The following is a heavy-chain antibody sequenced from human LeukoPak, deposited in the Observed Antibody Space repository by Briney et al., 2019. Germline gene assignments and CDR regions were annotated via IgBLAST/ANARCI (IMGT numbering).Heavy chain of an antibody. CDR2: IWYDGSNK. CDR3: ARSDSSGWFGSNYAFDI. CDR1: GFTFSSYG. J-gene: IGHJ3*02. V-gene: IGHV3-33*01. D-gene: IGHD6-19*01. Sequence: GGSLRLSCAASGFTFSSYGMHWVRQAPGKGLEWVAVIWYDGSNKYYADSVKGRFTISRDNSKNTLYLQMNSLRAEDTAVYYCARSDSSGWFGSNYAFDIWGQGTMVTVSS.